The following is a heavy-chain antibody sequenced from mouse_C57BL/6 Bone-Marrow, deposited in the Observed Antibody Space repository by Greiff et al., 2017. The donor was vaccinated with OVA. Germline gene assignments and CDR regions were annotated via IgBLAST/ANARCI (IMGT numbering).Heavy chain of an antibody. D-gene: IGHD2-4*01. J-gene: IGHJ2*01. CDR1: GYTFTSYG. CDR2: IYPRSGNT. CDR3: ARNYDYDRGFDY. V-gene: IGHV1-81*01. Sequence: VQLQESGAELARPGASVKLSCKASGYTFTSYGISWVKQRTGQGLEWIGEIYPRSGNTYYNEKFKGKATLTADKSSSTAYMELRSLTSEDSAVYFCARNYDYDRGFDYWGQGTTLTVSS.